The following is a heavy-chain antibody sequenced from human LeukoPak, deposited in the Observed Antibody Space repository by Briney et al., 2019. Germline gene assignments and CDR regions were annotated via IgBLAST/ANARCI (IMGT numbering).Heavy chain of an antibody. CDR2: ISSSSSYI. D-gene: IGHD2-15*01. V-gene: IGHV3-21*01. CDR1: GFTFSSYT. J-gene: IGHJ3*02. CDR3: ARETYCSGGSCYKGNAFDI. Sequence: GGSLRLSCAASGFTFSSYTMNWVRQAPGKGLEWVSSISSSSSYIYYADSMKGRFAISRDNAKNSLYLQMNSLRADDTAVYYCARETYCSGGSCYKGNAFDIWGQGTMVTVSS.